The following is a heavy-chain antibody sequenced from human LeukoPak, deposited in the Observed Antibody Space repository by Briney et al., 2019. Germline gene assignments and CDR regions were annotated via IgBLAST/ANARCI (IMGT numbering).Heavy chain of an antibody. CDR2: ISSSGSHT. D-gene: IGHD1-26*01. V-gene: IGHV3-11*03. CDR1: GFSYSDYY. CDR3: ARHPDGSLSLDY. Sequence: GGSLRLSCVASGFSYSDYYMSWIRQAPGKGLEWVSYISSSGSHTNYADSVTGRFTISRNNAKKSLHLQMNSLRAEDTAVYYCARHPDGSLSLDYWGQGTLVTVSS. J-gene: IGHJ4*02.